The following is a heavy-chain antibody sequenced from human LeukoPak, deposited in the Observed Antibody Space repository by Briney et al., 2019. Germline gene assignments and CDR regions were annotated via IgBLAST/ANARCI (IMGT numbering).Heavy chain of an antibody. J-gene: IGHJ5*02. CDR2: TNYSGST. V-gene: IGHV4-39*01. Sequence: SETLSLTCTVSGGSISSSSYYWGWIRQPPGKGLEWIGITNYSGSTYYNPSLKSRLTRSVDTSKNQFSLKLSSVTATDTAVYYCARRGYCSSTSCYEYRFDPWGQGTLVTVSS. CDR1: GGSISSSSYY. CDR3: ARRGYCSSTSCYEYRFDP. D-gene: IGHD2-2*01.